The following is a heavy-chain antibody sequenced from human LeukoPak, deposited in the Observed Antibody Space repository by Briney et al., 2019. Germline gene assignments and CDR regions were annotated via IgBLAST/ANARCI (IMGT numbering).Heavy chain of an antibody. CDR3: ARDRADNGDYIKFDY. J-gene: IGHJ4*02. Sequence: ASVKVSCKASGYTFTSYTMHWVRQAPGQRLEWMGWINTGNGNTKYSQEFQGRVTITRDTSASTAYMELSSLRSEDMAVYYCARDRADNGDYIKFDYWGQGSLVTVSS. CDR1: GYTFTSYT. CDR2: INTGNGNT. D-gene: IGHD4-17*01. V-gene: IGHV1-3*03.